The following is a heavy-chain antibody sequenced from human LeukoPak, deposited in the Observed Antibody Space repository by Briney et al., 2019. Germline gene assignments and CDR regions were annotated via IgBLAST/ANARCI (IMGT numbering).Heavy chain of an antibody. J-gene: IGHJ6*02. CDR1: GGSISSGSYY. CDR2: IYTSGST. Sequence: SQTLSLTCTVSGGSISSGSYYWSWIRQPAGKGLEWIGRIYTSGSTNYNPSLKSRVTISVDTSKNQFSLKLCSVTAADTAVYYCAGLRYFDWLPRAYYYGMDVWGQGTTVTVSS. CDR3: AGLRYFDWLPRAYYYGMDV. V-gene: IGHV4-61*02. D-gene: IGHD3-9*01.